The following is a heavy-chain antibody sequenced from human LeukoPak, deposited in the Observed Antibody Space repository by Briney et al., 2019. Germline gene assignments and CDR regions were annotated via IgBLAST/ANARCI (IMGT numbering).Heavy chain of an antibody. Sequence: SETLSLTCTVSGGSISSYYWSWIRQPPGKGLEWIGCIYYSGSTNYNPSLKSRVTISVDTSKNQFSLKLSSVTAADTAVYYCARHLRLRPGSAFDIWGQGTMVTVSS. CDR3: ARHLRLRPGSAFDI. J-gene: IGHJ3*02. D-gene: IGHD5/OR15-5a*01. V-gene: IGHV4-59*08. CDR1: GGSISSYY. CDR2: IYYSGST.